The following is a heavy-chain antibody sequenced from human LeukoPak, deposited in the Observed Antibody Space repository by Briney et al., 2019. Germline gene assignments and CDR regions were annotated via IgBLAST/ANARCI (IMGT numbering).Heavy chain of an antibody. J-gene: IGHJ4*02. CDR1: GGSISSSPYY. V-gene: IGHV4-39*01. CDR3: ARHASVDGNWPRPLDY. CDR2: IYYSGST. Sequence: SEALSLTCTVSGGSISSSPYYWGWIRQPPGKGLEWIGNIYYSGSTYYNPSLKTRVTISVDTSKNQFSLKLTSVAAADTAVYYCARHASVDGNWPRPLDYWGQGSLVTVSS. D-gene: IGHD6-19*01.